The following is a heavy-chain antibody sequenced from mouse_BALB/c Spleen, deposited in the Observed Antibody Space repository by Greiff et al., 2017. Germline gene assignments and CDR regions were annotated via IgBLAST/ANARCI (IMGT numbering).Heavy chain of an antibody. CDR2: ISYSGST. CDR3: ASERRAMDY. J-gene: IGHJ4*01. V-gene: IGHV3-2*02. CDR1: GYSITSDYA. D-gene: IGHD2-12*01. Sequence: EVQLQESGPGLVKPSQSLSLTCTVTGYSITSDYAWNWIRQFPGNKLEWMGYISYSGSTSYNPSLKSRISITRDTSKNQFFLQLNSVTTEDTATYYCASERRAMDYWGQGTSVTVSS.